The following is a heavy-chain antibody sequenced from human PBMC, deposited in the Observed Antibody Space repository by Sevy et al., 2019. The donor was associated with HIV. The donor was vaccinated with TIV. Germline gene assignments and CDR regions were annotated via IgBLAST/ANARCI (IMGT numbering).Heavy chain of an antibody. J-gene: IGHJ6*02. CDR2: ISYDGSDK. CDR3: AKAVPTILGVTRYYYGMDV. Sequence: GGSLRLSCAASGFTFSIYTMNWVRQAPGKGLEWVAVISYDGSDKYYADSVKGQFTISRDNSKNTLYLQVHSPRAEDTAVYYCAKAVPTILGVTRYYYGMDVWGQGTTVTVSS. V-gene: IGHV3-30*18. CDR1: GFTFSIYT. D-gene: IGHD3-3*01.